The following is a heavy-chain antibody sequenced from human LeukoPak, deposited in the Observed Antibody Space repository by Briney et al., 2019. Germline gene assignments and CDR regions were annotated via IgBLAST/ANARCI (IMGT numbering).Heavy chain of an antibody. J-gene: IGHJ4*02. CDR1: GFTFSSYW. Sequence: GGSLRLSCAASGFTFSSYWMSWVRQAPGKGLEWVANIKQDGSEKYYVESVKGRFTISRDNAKNSLYLQMNSLRAEDTAVYYCARDSDGVVVPAAIYFDYWGQGTLVTVSS. CDR3: ARDSDGVVVPAAIYFDY. V-gene: IGHV3-7*03. CDR2: IKQDGSEK. D-gene: IGHD2-2*01.